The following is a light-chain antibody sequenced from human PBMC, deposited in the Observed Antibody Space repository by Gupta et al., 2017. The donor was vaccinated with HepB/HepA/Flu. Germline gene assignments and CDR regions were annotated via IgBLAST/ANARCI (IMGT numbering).Light chain of an antibody. V-gene: IGKV3-11*01. J-gene: IGKJ2*04. Sequence: DIVLTQSPATLSLSPGERATLSCRASQTVGYYLAWYQQNPGQAPSLLIYDASSRATGIPARFSGSGSGTDFTLTIRSLEAEDFAVDDCQQSKWTSPCSFGQGTKVEIK. CDR2: DAS. CDR1: QTVGYY. CDR3: QQSKWTSPCS.